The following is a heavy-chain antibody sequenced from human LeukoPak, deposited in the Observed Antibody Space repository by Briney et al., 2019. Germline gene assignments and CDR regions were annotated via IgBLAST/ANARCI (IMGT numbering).Heavy chain of an antibody. CDR2: IIPIFGTA. CDR3: ARESGSWDYYFDY. CDR1: GYTFTSYG. Sequence: GASVKVSCKASGYTFTSYGISWVRQAPGQGLEWMGGIIPIFGTASYAQKFQGRVTITADESTSTAYMELSSLRSEDTAVYYCARESGSWDYYFDYWGQGTLVTVSS. J-gene: IGHJ4*02. V-gene: IGHV1-69*13. D-gene: IGHD6-13*01.